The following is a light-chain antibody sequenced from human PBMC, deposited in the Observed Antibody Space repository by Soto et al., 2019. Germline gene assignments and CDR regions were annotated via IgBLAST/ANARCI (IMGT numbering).Light chain of an antibody. CDR3: AAWDDSLNGLYV. V-gene: IGLV1-44*01. Sequence: QSVLTQPPSASGTPGQRVTISCSGSSSNIGSNTVNWYQQLPGTAPKLLIYSNNQRPSGVPDRFSGSKSGTSASPAISGLQSEDAADYYCAAWDDSLNGLYVFGTGTKVTV. CDR1: SSNIGSNT. CDR2: SNN. J-gene: IGLJ1*01.